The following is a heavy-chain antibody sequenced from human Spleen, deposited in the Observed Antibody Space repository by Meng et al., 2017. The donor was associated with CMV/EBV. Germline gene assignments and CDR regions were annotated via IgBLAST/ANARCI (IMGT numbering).Heavy chain of an antibody. Sequence: GESLKISCKGSGYSFTNYLIAWVRQTPGKGLEWMGTIYPGESNTKYSPSFQGQVTISGDKSISTAYLQWNTLKASDTAIYYCARQAVEYSTSSYWLDYWGPGTLVTVSS. V-gene: IGHV5-51*01. CDR2: IYPGESNT. CDR3: ARQAVEYSTSSYWLDY. D-gene: IGHD6-6*01. CDR1: GYSFTNYL. J-gene: IGHJ4*02.